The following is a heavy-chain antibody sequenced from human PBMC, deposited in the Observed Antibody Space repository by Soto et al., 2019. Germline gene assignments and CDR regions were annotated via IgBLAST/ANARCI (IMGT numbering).Heavy chain of an antibody. CDR2: IYYTGST. D-gene: IGHD3-22*01. Sequence: XETLSLTCMISGCSISSYYWNWIRQPPGKGLEWIGNIYYTGSTNYNPSLKSRVTISIGTSKNQFSLKVTSVTAADTAVYYCARDPSYYDSTDYVSWFDPWGQGTLVTVSS. CDR1: GCSISSYY. CDR3: ARDPSYYDSTDYVSWFDP. V-gene: IGHV4-59*01. J-gene: IGHJ5*02.